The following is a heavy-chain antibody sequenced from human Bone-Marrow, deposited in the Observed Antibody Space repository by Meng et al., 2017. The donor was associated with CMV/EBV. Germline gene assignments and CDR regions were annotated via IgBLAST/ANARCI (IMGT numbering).Heavy chain of an antibody. J-gene: IGHJ3*02. V-gene: IGHV3-30*04. CDR3: ARVMAPDDAFDI. D-gene: IGHD5-24*01. Sequence: GESLKISCAASGFTFSSYAMHWVRQAPGKGLEWVAVISYDGSNKYYADSVKGRFTISRDNAKNSLYLQMNSLRAEDTAVYYCARVMAPDDAFDIWGQGTMVTVSS. CDR1: GFTFSSYA. CDR2: ISYDGSNK.